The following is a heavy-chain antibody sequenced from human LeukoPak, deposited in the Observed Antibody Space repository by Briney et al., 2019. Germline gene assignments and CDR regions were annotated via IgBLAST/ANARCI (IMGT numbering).Heavy chain of an antibody. Sequence: PGGSLRLSCAASGFIFSNFEMNWVRQAPGKGLEWVSHISHTGDIKYADSVKGRFTISRDNSKNSQYLQMTSLRAEDTAVYYCARSSGSYRLVDSWAQGFLVTV. J-gene: IGHJ5*01. CDR2: ISHTGDI. CDR1: GFIFSNFE. V-gene: IGHV3-48*03. CDR3: ARSSGSYRLVDS. D-gene: IGHD3-22*01.